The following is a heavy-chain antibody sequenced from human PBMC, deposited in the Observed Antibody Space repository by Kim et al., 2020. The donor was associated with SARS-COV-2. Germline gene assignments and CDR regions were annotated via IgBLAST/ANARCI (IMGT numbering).Heavy chain of an antibody. CDR3: EAHGSTGSVDI. CDR1: GFTFSSYS. CDR2: ISSSSSYI. J-gene: IGHJ3*02. D-gene: IGHD3-10*01. Sequence: GGSLRLSCAASGFTFSSYSMNWVRQAPGKGPEWVSSISSSSSYIYYADSVKGRFTISRDNARNSLYLQMNSLRAEDTAGYYCEAHGSTGSVDICGRGTM. V-gene: IGHV3-21*01.